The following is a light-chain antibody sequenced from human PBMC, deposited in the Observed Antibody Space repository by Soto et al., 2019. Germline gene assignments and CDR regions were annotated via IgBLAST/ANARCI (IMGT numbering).Light chain of an antibody. V-gene: IGKV3-20*01. CDR2: GAS. CDR1: QSVSSTY. Sequence: EVVLTQSPGNLSLAAGERATLSCRASQSVSSTYLAWYQPKPGQAPRLLIYGASSRANGIPERFSGSGSGTDLTLTLSRLEPEDFALYYCQQHRTFGKGTKGDI. CDR3: QQHRT. J-gene: IGKJ1*01.